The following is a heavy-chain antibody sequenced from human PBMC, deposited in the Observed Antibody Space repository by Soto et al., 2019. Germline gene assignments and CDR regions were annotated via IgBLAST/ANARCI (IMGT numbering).Heavy chain of an antibody. J-gene: IGHJ3*02. CDR1: GFTFSSYA. V-gene: IGHV3-30*09. CDR3: ARDLAGFGELDAFDI. Sequence: QVQLVESGGGVVQPGRSLRLSCAASGFTFSSYAMHWVRQAPGKGLEWVAVISYDGSNKYYADSVKGRFAISRDNSKNTLYLQMNSLRAEDTAVDYCARDLAGFGELDAFDIWGQGTMVTVSS. CDR2: ISYDGSNK. D-gene: IGHD3-10*01.